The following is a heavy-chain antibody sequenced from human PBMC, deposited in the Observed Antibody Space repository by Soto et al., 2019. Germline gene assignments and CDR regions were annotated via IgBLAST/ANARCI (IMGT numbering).Heavy chain of an antibody. J-gene: IGHJ4*02. D-gene: IGHD3-9*01. Sequence: GSLRLSCAASGFTFSSYGMHWVRQAPGKGLEWVAVISYDGSNKYYADSVKGRFTISRDNSKNTLYLQMNSLRAEDTAVYYCAKPVLRYFDWLSYFDYWGQGTLVTVSS. CDR2: ISYDGSNK. CDR1: GFTFSSYG. V-gene: IGHV3-30*18. CDR3: AKPVLRYFDWLSYFDY.